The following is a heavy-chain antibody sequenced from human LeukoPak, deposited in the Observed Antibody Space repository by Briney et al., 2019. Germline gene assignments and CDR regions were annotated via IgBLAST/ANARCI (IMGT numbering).Heavy chain of an antibody. Sequence: PGGSLRLSCAASGFTFSSYAMSWVRQAPGKGLEWVSAISGSGGSTYYADSVKGRFTISRDNSKNTPYLQMNSLRAEDTAVYYCAKGPRVVPAATDYWGQGTLVTVSS. CDR2: ISGSGGST. J-gene: IGHJ4*02. CDR1: GFTFSSYA. D-gene: IGHD2-2*01. V-gene: IGHV3-23*01. CDR3: AKGPRVVPAATDY.